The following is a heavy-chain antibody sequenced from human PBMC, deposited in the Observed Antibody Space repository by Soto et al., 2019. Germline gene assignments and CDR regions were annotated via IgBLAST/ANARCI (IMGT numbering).Heavy chain of an antibody. D-gene: IGHD2-15*01. CDR1: GFTFSSYA. CDR2: ISGSGGST. Sequence: GGSLRLSCAASGFTFSSYAMSWVRQAPGKGLEWVSAISGSGGSTYYADSVKGRFTISRDNSKNTLYLQMNSLRAEDTAVYYCAKGKYCSGGSCYSTDYYFDYWGQGTLVTVSS. V-gene: IGHV3-23*01. CDR3: AKGKYCSGGSCYSTDYYFDY. J-gene: IGHJ4*02.